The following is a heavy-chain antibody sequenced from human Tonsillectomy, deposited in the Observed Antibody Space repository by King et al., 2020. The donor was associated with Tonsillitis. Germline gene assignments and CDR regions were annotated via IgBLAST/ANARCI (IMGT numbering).Heavy chain of an antibody. CDR1: GYSFSNYW. CDR2: IYPGDSET. D-gene: IGHD1-14*01. CDR3: ARSRGGNPSEFDP. V-gene: IGHV5-51*01. Sequence: DVQLVESGAEVKKPGESLRISCETSGYSFSNYWIAWVRQMPGKGLESMGIIYPGDSETKYSPSFQGQVTISLDRSINTAYLQWNSLNASDTAIYYCARSRGGNPSEFDPWGQGTLVTLSS. J-gene: IGHJ5*02.